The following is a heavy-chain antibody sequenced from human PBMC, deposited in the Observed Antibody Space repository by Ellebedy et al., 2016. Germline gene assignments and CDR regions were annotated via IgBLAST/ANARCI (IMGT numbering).Heavy chain of an antibody. D-gene: IGHD6-13*01. CDR1: GFTFSSYS. V-gene: IGHV3-21*01. Sequence: GESLKISCAASGFTFSSYSMNWVRQAPGKGLEWVSSISSSSSYIYYADSVKGRFTISRDNAKNTLFLQMNSLRAEDTAVYYCARGLGYSVSWGQGTLVTVSP. J-gene: IGHJ4*02. CDR2: ISSSSSYI. CDR3: ARGLGYSVS.